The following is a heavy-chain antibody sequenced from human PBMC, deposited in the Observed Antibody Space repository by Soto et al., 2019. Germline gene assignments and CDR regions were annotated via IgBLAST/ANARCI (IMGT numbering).Heavy chain of an antibody. Sequence: NPSGSVRLTCADSGFTFIGARMSWVSQAPGKGVEWVRRLKSNGDGETKDDGEPVTGRFTISRDDSQDILYLHINSLRIEDTAVYYCCVIKRRDQYSTSGYCFDPWGPGTLVTVSS. D-gene: IGHD4-4*01. CDR1: GFTFIGAR. J-gene: IGHJ5*02. CDR3: CVIKRRDQYSTSGYCFDP. V-gene: IGHV3-15*01. CDR2: LKSNGDGETK.